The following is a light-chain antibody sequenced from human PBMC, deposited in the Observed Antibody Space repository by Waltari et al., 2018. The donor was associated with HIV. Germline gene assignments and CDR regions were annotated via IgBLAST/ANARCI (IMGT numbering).Light chain of an antibody. CDR1: SSHFGLYNF. CDR2: DVT. V-gene: IGLV2-14*03. J-gene: IGLJ2*01. Sequence: QSALTQPASVSGSPGQSVTISCTGTSSHFGLYNFVSWYQQYPGNVPKVIIYDVTSRPSGVPHRFSGSRSGNTASLTISGLQVDDEAVYYGSTHTTNDTLEFGGGTKLTVL. CDR3: STHTTNDTLE.